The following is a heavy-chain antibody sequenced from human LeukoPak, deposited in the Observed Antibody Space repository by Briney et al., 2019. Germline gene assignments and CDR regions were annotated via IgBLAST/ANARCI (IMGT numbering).Heavy chain of an antibody. CDR1: GFTFNSYW. J-gene: IGHJ3*02. Sequence: TGGSLRLSCAASGFTFNSYWMSWVRQAPGKGLEWVANIKQDGSEKYYVDSVKGRFTISRDNAKNSLYLQMNSLRAEDTAVYHCAREITMIKRAFDIWGQGTMVTVSS. D-gene: IGHD3-22*01. CDR3: AREITMIKRAFDI. CDR2: IKQDGSEK. V-gene: IGHV3-7*01.